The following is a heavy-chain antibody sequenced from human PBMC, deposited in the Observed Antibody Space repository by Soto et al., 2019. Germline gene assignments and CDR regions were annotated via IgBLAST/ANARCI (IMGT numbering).Heavy chain of an antibody. Sequence: QVQLVQSGAEVKKPGSSVKVSCKASGGTVSSYAISWVRQAPGQGLEWMGGIIPVFGTVNYAQKLQGGVTITADESTSTAYMELSSLRSEDTAVYYCARGYCSGGSCFKYNYHGMDVWGQGTTVTVSS. CDR2: IIPVFGTV. CDR3: ARGYCSGGSCFKYNYHGMDV. V-gene: IGHV1-69*12. D-gene: IGHD2-15*01. J-gene: IGHJ6*02. CDR1: GGTVSSYA.